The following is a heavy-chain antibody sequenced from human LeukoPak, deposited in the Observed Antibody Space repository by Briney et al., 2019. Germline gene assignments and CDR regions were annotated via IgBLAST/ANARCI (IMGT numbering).Heavy chain of an antibody. Sequence: GGSLRLSCAASGFTFSSYTMNWVRQAPGKGLEWVSSISSDSNYIHYADSVKGRFSISRDNAKNSLYLQMNSLRADDTAVYYCARDPWSYWSYWGQGTMVTDSS. CDR3: ARDPWSYWSY. CDR2: ISSDSNYI. J-gene: IGHJ4*02. CDR1: GFTFSSYT. D-gene: IGHD1-26*01. V-gene: IGHV3-21*01.